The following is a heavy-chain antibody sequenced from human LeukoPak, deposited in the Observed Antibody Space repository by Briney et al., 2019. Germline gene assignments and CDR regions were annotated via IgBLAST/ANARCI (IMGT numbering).Heavy chain of an antibody. Sequence: PGGSLRLSCAASGFTFKSYSMNWVRQAPGKGLEWISYITSSSGTIYYADSVKGRFTISRDNAKNSLYLQMNSLRAEDTAVYYCARAGGSYQVFDYWGQGTLVTVSS. D-gene: IGHD1-26*01. CDR1: GFTFKSYS. V-gene: IGHV3-48*01. CDR3: ARAGGSYQVFDY. CDR2: ITSSSGTI. J-gene: IGHJ4*02.